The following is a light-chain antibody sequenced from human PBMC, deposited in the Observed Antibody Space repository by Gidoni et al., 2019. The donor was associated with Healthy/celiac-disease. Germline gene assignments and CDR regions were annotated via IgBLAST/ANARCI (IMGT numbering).Light chain of an antibody. CDR2: CAS. Sequence: IVMTQSPATLSVSPGERATLSCRASQSVSSNLAWYQQKPGQAPRLLIYCASTRATGIPARFSGSGSGTEFTLTISSLQSEDFAVYYCQQYNNWPPTFGGGTKVEIK. V-gene: IGKV3-15*01. CDR1: QSVSSN. J-gene: IGKJ4*01. CDR3: QQYNNWPPT.